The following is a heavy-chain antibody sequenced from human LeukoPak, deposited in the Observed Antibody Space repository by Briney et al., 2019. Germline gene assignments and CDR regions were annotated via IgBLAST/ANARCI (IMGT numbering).Heavy chain of an antibody. CDR2: IWIDGSNK. CDR3: ARGASIAAAGTGEKSNWFDP. Sequence: PGGSLRLSCAASGFTSSSYGMHWVRQAPGKGLEWVAVIWIDGSNKYHADSVKGRFTISRDNSKNTLYLQMNSLRVEDTAVYYCARGASIAAAGTGEKSNWFDPWGQGTLVTVSS. D-gene: IGHD6-13*01. V-gene: IGHV3-33*01. J-gene: IGHJ5*02. CDR1: GFTSSSYG.